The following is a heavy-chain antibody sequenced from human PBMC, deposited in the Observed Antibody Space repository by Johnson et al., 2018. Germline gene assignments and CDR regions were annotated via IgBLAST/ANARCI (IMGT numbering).Heavy chain of an antibody. Sequence: VQLVESGGGLVQPGGSLRLSCAASGFTFSSYSMNWVRQAPGKGLEWVSYISSSSRTIYYADSVKGRFTISRDNDKNSLYLQMNSLRAEDTAVYYCARGGACRSTSCYTTYYYYGMDVWGQGTTVTVSS. CDR3: ARGGACRSTSCYTTYYYYGMDV. J-gene: IGHJ6*02. D-gene: IGHD2-2*02. V-gene: IGHV3-48*01. CDR1: GFTFSSYS. CDR2: ISSSSRTI.